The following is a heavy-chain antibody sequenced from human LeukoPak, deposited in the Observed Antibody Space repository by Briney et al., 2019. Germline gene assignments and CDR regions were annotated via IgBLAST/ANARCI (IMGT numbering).Heavy chain of an antibody. CDR1: GFTFSSYA. Sequence: GGSLRLSCAASGFTFSSYAMGWVRQAPGKGLEWVSSISSSRNYIYYADSVKGRFTISRDNAKNSLYLQMNSLRADDTAVYYCATLTDTNWFDPWGQGTLVTVSS. J-gene: IGHJ5*02. CDR3: ATLTDTNWFDP. CDR2: ISSSRNYI. V-gene: IGHV3-21*01.